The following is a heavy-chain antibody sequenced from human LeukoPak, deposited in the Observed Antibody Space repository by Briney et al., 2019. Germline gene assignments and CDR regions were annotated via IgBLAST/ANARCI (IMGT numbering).Heavy chain of an antibody. CDR1: GGTFSSYA. V-gene: IGHV1-69*04. Sequence: SVKVSCKASGGTFSSYAISWVRQAPGQGLEWMGRIIPILGIANYAQKFQGRVTIAADKSTSTAYMELSSLRSEDTAVYYCARGVDGGNSDWFDPWGQGTLVTVSS. CDR2: IIPILGIA. J-gene: IGHJ5*02. CDR3: ARGVDGGNSDWFDP. D-gene: IGHD4-23*01.